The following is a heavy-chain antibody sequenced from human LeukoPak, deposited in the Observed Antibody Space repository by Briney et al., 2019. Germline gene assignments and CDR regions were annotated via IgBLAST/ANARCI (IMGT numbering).Heavy chain of an antibody. Sequence: GGSLRLSCAASGFTFSPFAMSWVRQAPGKGLEWVSGISGSGYRTYYADSVKGRFTISRDNSKNTLYLQMNSLRAEDTAVYYCAKDLYYDSSDFYYVPYYFDYWGQGTLVTVSS. CDR2: ISGSGYRT. CDR1: GFTFSPFA. J-gene: IGHJ4*02. V-gene: IGHV3-23*01. CDR3: AKDLYYDSSDFYYVPYYFDY. D-gene: IGHD3-22*01.